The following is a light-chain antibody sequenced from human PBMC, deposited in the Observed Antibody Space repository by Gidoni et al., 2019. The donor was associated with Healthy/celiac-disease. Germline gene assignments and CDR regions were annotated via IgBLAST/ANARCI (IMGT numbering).Light chain of an antibody. Sequence: EIVLTQSPGTLSLSPGERATLSCRASQSVSSSYLAWYQQKPGQAPRLLIYGASSRVTGIPDRFSGSGSGTDFTLTISRLEPEDFAVYYCQQYGSSQGFTFGPGTKVDIK. J-gene: IGKJ3*01. CDR1: QSVSSSY. V-gene: IGKV3-20*01. CDR2: GAS. CDR3: QQYGSSQGFT.